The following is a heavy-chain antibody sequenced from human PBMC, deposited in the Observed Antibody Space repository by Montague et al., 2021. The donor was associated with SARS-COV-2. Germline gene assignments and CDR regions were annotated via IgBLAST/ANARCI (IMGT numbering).Heavy chain of an antibody. CDR2: IYFTTKWCH. V-gene: IGHV6-1*01. J-gene: IGHJ4*02. Sequence: CAISGDSVSNNSAAWNWIRQSPSGGLQWLGRIYFTTKWCHHYAXXXEGRITVNADASKNHFSLQLTSVTPEDSAKYFCVRSQYSNTWFFDYWGQGAQVTVSA. D-gene: IGHD6-6*01. CDR3: VRSQYSNTWFFDY. CDR1: GDSVSNNSAA.